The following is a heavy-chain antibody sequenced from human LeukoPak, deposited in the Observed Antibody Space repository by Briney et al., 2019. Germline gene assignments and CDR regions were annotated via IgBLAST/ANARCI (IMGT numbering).Heavy chain of an antibody. V-gene: IGHV1-69*05. Sequence: ASVKVSCKASGGTFSSYAISWVRQAPGQGLEWMGRIIPIFGTANYAQKFQGRVTITTDESTSTAYMELSSLRSEDAAEYYCARGYSSSWYGYWGQGTLVTVSS. CDR1: GGTFSSYA. CDR3: ARGYSSSWYGY. CDR2: IIPIFGTA. D-gene: IGHD6-13*01. J-gene: IGHJ4*02.